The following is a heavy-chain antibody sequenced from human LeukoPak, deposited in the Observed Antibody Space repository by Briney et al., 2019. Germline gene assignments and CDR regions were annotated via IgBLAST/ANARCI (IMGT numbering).Heavy chain of an antibody. V-gene: IGHV3-23*01. Sequence: PGGSLRLSCAASGFTFSSYAMSWVRQAPGKGLEWVSAISGSGGSTYYADSVKGRFTISRDNSKNTLYLQMNSLRAEDTAVYYCAKKERGCSSTSCPNNWFDPWGQGTLVTVSS. CDR2: ISGSGGST. CDR3: AKKERGCSSTSCPNNWFDP. J-gene: IGHJ5*02. D-gene: IGHD2-2*01. CDR1: GFTFSSYA.